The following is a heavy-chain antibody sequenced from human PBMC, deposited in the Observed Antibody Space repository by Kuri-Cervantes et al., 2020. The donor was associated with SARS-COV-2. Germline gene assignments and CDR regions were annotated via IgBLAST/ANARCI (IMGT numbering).Heavy chain of an antibody. CDR1: GFTFSSYS. CDR2: ISSSSSYI. CDR3: AMTLPAAAPYYYYGMDV. V-gene: IGHV3-21*04. D-gene: IGHD2-2*01. J-gene: IGHJ6*02. Sequence: LSLTCAASGFTFSSYSMNWVRQAPGKGLEWVSSISSSSSYIYYADSVKGRFTISRDNAKNSLYLQMNSLRAEDTAVYYCAMTLPAAAPYYYYGMDVWGQGTTVTVSS.